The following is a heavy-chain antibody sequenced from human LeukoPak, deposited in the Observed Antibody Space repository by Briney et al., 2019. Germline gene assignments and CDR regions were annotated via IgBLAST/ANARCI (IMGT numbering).Heavy chain of an antibody. V-gene: IGHV4-34*01. J-gene: IGHJ4*02. CDR3: ARDMNYYDSSGSLN. D-gene: IGHD3-22*01. Sequence: SETLSLTCAVYGGSFSGYYWSWIRQPPGKGLEWIGEINHSGSTNYNPSLKSRVTISVDTSKNQFSLKLSSVTAADTAVYYCARDMNYYDSSGSLNWGQGTLVTVSS. CDR2: INHSGST. CDR1: GGSFSGYY.